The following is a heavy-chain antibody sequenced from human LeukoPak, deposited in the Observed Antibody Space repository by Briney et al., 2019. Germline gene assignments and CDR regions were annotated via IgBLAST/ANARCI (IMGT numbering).Heavy chain of an antibody. CDR3: SRDGWNAIFDY. Sequence: GGSLRLSCAASGFTFNTYTMNWVRQAPGKGLEWVSYISSSSSIRYYADSVKGRFTISRDNAKNSLYLQMNSLRAEDTAVYYCSRDGWNAIFDYWGQGILVTVSS. CDR1: GFTFNTYT. V-gene: IGHV3-48*01. D-gene: IGHD1-1*01. CDR2: ISSSSSIR. J-gene: IGHJ4*02.